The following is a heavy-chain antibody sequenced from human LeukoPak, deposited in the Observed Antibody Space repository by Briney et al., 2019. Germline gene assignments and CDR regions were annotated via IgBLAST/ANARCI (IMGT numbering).Heavy chain of an antibody. J-gene: IGHJ5*02. Sequence: GGSLRLSCAASGFTFSSYWMHWVRQAPGKGLVWVSLINNDGTTAIYADSVQGRFTISRDNAKNTLYLQMSSLRAEDTAVYYCAKSASGYFDPWGQGTLVTVSS. CDR3: AKSASGYFDP. CDR1: GFTFSSYW. V-gene: IGHV3-74*01. CDR2: INNDGTTA. D-gene: IGHD6-13*01.